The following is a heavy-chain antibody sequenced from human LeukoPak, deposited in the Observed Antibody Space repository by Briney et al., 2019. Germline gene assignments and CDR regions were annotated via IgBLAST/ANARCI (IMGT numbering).Heavy chain of an antibody. CDR1: GDTFTTDD. CDR2: MNPNSGNT. V-gene: IGHV1-8*01. Sequence: ASLKVSCNASGDTFTTDDINWVRQATGQGLEWMAWMNPNSGNTVYAQRYQGRVTMTRDTSISTAYMELNSLTSEDTAVYYCAKNVRETGTFDYWGQGTLVTVSS. CDR3: AKNVRETGTFDY. J-gene: IGHJ4*02. D-gene: IGHD1-26*01.